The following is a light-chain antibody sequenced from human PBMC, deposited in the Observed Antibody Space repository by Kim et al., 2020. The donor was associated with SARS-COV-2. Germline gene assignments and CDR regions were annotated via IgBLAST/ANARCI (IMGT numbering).Light chain of an antibody. CDR2: QDS. CDR1: DLGGKY. J-gene: IGLJ7*01. CDR3: QAWDSSTAV. Sequence: SYELTQPPSVSVSPGQTASITCSAGDLGGKYVRWFQQRPGQSPVLIIYQDSKRPSGIPERFSGSSSGNTATLTISGTQALDEADYYCQAWDSSTAVFGGGTQLTVL. V-gene: IGLV3-1*01.